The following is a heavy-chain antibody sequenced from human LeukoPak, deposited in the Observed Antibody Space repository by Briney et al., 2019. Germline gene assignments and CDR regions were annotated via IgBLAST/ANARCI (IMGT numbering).Heavy chain of an antibody. Sequence: GGSLRLSCAASGFTFSSYGMSWVRQAPGKGLEWVSAISGSGGSTYYADSVKGRFTISRDNSKNTLYLQMNSLRAEDTAVYYCARIRDGYNPPGYYYYYMDVWGKGTTVTISS. D-gene: IGHD5-24*01. CDR1: GFTFSSYG. CDR3: ARIRDGYNPPGYYYYYMDV. CDR2: ISGSGGST. V-gene: IGHV3-23*01. J-gene: IGHJ6*03.